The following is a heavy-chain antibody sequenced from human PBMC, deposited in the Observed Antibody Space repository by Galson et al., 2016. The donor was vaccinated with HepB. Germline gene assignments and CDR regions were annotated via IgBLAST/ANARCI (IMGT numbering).Heavy chain of an antibody. Sequence: SLRLSCAASGFTFHEYAMHWVRQGPGKGLEWVAGISLHGGDIDYADSVKGRFTISRDNANNSLYLQMHSLRTEDTAFYYCAKLGTQYSYGHYTFDYWGQGTLVTVSS. V-gene: IGHV3-9*01. CDR1: GFTFHEYA. CDR2: ISLHGGDI. D-gene: IGHD5-18*01. J-gene: IGHJ4*02. CDR3: AKLGTQYSYGHYTFDY.